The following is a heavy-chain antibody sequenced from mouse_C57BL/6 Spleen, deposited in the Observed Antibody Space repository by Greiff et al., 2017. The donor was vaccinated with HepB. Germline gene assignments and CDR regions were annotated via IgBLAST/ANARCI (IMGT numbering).Heavy chain of an antibody. V-gene: IGHV8-8*01. CDR3: ARIYYGNYDAWFAY. J-gene: IGHJ3*01. CDR2: IWWDDDK. D-gene: IGHD2-1*01. CDR1: GFSLSTFGMG. Sequence: QVTLKESGPGILQPSQTLSLTCSFSGFSLSTFGMGVGWIRQPSGKGLEWLAHIWWDDDKYYNPALKSRLTISKDTSKKQVFLKIAYVDTADTATYYCARIYYGNYDAWFAYWGQGTLVTVSA.